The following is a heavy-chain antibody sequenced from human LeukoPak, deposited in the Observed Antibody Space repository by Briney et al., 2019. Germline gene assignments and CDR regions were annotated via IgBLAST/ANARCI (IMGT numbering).Heavy chain of an antibody. D-gene: IGHD7-27*01. CDR1: GFTFNSSV. Sequence: GWSLRLSCVASGFTFNSSVMYWVRQAPGKGLEWVALISSDGNHKSSAVSVKGRVTISRDNSKNTLYLQMNSLRPEDTAVYYCARQGRNWDPVWLDPWGQGTRVIVSS. V-gene: IGHV3-30*04. CDR2: ISSDGNHK. J-gene: IGHJ5*02. CDR3: ARQGRNWDPVWLDP.